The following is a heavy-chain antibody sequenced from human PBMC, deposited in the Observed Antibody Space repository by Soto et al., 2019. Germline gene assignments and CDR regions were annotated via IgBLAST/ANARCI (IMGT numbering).Heavy chain of an antibody. CDR2: IFYSGIT. V-gene: IGHV4-31*03. J-gene: IGHJ6*02. D-gene: IGHD3-10*01. Sequence: QVQLQESGPGLVKPSQTLSLTCTVSGGSISSGGYYWSWIRQLPGKGLEWIGYIFYSGITSYSPSLQSRVTISVDTSKNQFSLKLSSVTAADTAVYFCARCGDGSGRGAYFGIDGWGQGTTVTVSS. CDR3: ARCGDGSGRGAYFGIDG. CDR1: GGSISSGGYY.